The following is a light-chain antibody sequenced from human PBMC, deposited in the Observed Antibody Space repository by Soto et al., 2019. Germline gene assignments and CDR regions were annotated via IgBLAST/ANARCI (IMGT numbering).Light chain of an antibody. CDR2: EVS. V-gene: IGLV2-14*01. CDR3: SSYTSSSTWV. J-gene: IGLJ3*02. CDR1: SSDVGGYNY. Sequence: LTQPASVSGSPGQSITISCTGTSSDVGGYNYVSWYQQHPGKAPKLMIYEVSNRPSGVSNRFSGSKSGNTASLTISGLQAEDEADYYCSSYTSSSTWVFGGGTQLTVL.